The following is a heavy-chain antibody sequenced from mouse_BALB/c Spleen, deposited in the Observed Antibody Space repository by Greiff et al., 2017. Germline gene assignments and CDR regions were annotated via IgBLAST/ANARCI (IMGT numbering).Heavy chain of an antibody. Sequence: LQQSGSELVRPGASVKLSCKASGYTFTSYWMHWAKQRPGQGLEWIGNIYPGSGSTNYDEKFKSKATLTVDTSSSTAYMQLSSLTSEDSAVYYCTRSGIYFDVWGAGTTVTVSS. CDR3: TRSGIYFDV. D-gene: IGHD3-2*02. J-gene: IGHJ1*01. CDR2: IYPGSGST. V-gene: IGHV1S22*01. CDR1: GYTFTSYW.